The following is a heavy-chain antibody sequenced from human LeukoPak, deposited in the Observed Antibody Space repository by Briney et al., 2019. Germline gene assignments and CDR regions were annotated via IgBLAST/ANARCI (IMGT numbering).Heavy chain of an antibody. Sequence: GGSLRLSCAASGFTFSSYWMHWVRQAPGKGLMWVSRISGDGTTTTYADSVKGRFTISRDNAENTLYLQMNSLTAENTAVYYCARVLDGVGATRSFDYWGQGTLVTVSS. CDR3: ARVLDGVGATRSFDY. CDR2: ISGDGTTT. J-gene: IGHJ4*02. D-gene: IGHD1-26*01. V-gene: IGHV3-74*01. CDR1: GFTFSSYW.